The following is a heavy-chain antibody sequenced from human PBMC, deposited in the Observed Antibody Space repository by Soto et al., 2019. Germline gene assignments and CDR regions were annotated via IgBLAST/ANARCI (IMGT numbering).Heavy chain of an antibody. D-gene: IGHD6-19*01. V-gene: IGHV3-30*12. CDR2: VSSDGTNK. CDR3: ARDPDGGQWLFNY. CDR1: GVTFTTYA. J-gene: IGHJ4*02. Sequence: GGFLRLSCAASGVTFTTYAMNWVRQAPGQGLGWVAMVSSDGTNKNYADSVKGRFTVSRDNSKNTLWLQMDSLRAEDTAVYYCARDPDGGQWLFNYWGQGSLVTISS.